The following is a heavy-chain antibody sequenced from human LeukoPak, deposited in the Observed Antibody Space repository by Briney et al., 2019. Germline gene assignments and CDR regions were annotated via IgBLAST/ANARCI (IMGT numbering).Heavy chain of an antibody. CDR3: AKGVATRPLYYFDY. D-gene: IGHD6-6*01. Sequence: GGSLRLSCAASGFTFSSYAMSWVRQAPGKGLEWVSVISGSGASTYNADSVKGRFTISRDNSKNTLYLQTNSLRAEDTAVYYCAKGVATRPLYYFDYWGQGTRVTVSS. V-gene: IGHV3-23*01. CDR2: ISGSGAST. CDR1: GFTFSSYA. J-gene: IGHJ4*02.